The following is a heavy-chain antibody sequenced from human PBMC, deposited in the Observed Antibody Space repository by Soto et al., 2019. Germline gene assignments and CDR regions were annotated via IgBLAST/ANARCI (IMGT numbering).Heavy chain of an antibody. Sequence: PGGSLRLSCAASGFTFSDYYMSWIRQAPGKGQEWVSYISSSGSTIYYADSVKGRFTISRDNAKNSLYLQMNSLRAEDTAVYYCARDLLPYSSSPYYFDYWGQGTLVTVSS. CDR3: ARDLLPYSSSPYYFDY. J-gene: IGHJ4*02. D-gene: IGHD6-13*01. CDR1: GFTFSDYY. V-gene: IGHV3-11*01. CDR2: ISSSGSTI.